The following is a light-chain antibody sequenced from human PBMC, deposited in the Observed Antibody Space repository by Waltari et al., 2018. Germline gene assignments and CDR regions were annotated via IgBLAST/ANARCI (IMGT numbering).Light chain of an antibody. CDR1: QSVSTN. V-gene: IGKV3D-15*02. Sequence: ETVLIQSPDTLSVSPGERASLSCRASQSVSTNLAWYQQKPGQAPRLLIYGVSTRATGIPGRFSGSGSGTEFTLTINTLQSEDFAVYYCHQYNNWWTFGQGTKVEIK. CDR2: GVS. CDR3: HQYNNWWT. J-gene: IGKJ1*01.